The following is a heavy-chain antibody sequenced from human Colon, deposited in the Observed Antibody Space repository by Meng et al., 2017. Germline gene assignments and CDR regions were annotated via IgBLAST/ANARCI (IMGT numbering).Heavy chain of an antibody. CDR2: ISAYNGNT. CDR3: ARVEVGITSGDY. D-gene: IGHD1-26*01. Sequence: QVQLVQSGPEVKKPGASVKVSCKLSGYSLTELSMHWVRQAPGKGLEWVGWISAYNGNTNYAQTLQGRLTMTTDTSTSTAYMELRSLRSDDTAVYYCARVEVGITSGDYWGQGTLVTVSS. V-gene: IGHV1-18*01. CDR1: GYSLTELS. J-gene: IGHJ4*02.